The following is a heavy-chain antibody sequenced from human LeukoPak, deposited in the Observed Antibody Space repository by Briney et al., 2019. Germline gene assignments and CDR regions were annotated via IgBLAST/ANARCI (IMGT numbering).Heavy chain of an antibody. D-gene: IGHD2-8*01. Sequence: SETLSLTCIVSGGSVSSGTYYWSWIRQPPGRGLEWIGYIYYSGSTNYNPSLKSRVTISVDTSKNQCSLKLSSATTADTAVYYCTRSTNLEAFDIWGQGTMVTVSS. CDR3: TRSTNLEAFDI. V-gene: IGHV4-61*01. CDR1: GGSVSSGTYY. CDR2: IYYSGST. J-gene: IGHJ3*02.